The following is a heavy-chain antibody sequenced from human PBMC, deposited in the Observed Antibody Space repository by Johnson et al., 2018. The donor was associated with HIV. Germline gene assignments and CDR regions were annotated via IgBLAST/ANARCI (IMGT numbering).Heavy chain of an antibody. J-gene: IGHJ3*02. D-gene: IGHD1-26*01. CDR2: ISYDGSNK. CDR3: ARDAPDSGSYHAFDI. CDR1: GFTFSSYA. V-gene: IGHV3-30*04. Sequence: QVSLVESGGGVVQPGRSLRLSCAASGFTFSSYAMHWVRQAPGKGLEWVAVISYDGSNKYYADSVKGRFTISRDNSKNTLYLQMNSLRAEDTAVYYCARDAPDSGSYHAFDIWGQGTMVTVSS.